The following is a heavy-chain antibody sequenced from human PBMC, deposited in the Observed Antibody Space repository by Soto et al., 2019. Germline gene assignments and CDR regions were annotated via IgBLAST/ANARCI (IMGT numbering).Heavy chain of an antibody. CDR1: GGTFSSYA. J-gene: IGHJ4*02. Sequence: GASVKVSCKASGGTFSSYAISWVRQAPGQGLEWMGGIIPIFGTANYAQKFQGRVTITADESTSTAYMELSSLRSEDTAVYYCARDRGSRKTMSWYHFDDWGQGTLVTVSS. D-gene: IGHD6-13*01. CDR2: IIPIFGTA. V-gene: IGHV1-69*13. CDR3: ARDRGSRKTMSWYHFDD.